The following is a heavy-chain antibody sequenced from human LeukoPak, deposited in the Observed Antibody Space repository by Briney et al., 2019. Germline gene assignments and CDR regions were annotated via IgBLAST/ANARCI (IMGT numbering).Heavy chain of an antibody. J-gene: IGHJ5*02. V-gene: IGHV4-59*08. CDR1: GGSVSRYY. D-gene: IGHD3-3*01. CDR3: ARAGTGNTYYDFWSGYYRLCWFDP. CDR2: TYNSGST. Sequence: PSETLSLTCTVSGGSVSRYYWSWVRQPPGKGLEWIGNTYNSGSTNYNPSLKSRVTISVDTSKNQFSLKLSSVTAADTAVYYCARAGTGNTYYDFWSGYYRLCWFDPWGQGTLVTVSS.